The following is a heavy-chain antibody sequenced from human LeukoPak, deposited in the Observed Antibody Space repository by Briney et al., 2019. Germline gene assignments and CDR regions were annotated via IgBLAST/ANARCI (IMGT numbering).Heavy chain of an antibody. Sequence: ASVKVSCKASGYTFTSYDINWVRQATGQGLDWMGWMNPNSGNTGYAQKFQGRVTITRNTSISTAYMELSSLRSEDTAVYYCARGTSIAAAGSRWFDPWGQGTLVTVSS. J-gene: IGHJ5*02. D-gene: IGHD6-13*01. CDR2: MNPNSGNT. CDR1: GYTFTSYD. CDR3: ARGTSIAAAGSRWFDP. V-gene: IGHV1-8*01.